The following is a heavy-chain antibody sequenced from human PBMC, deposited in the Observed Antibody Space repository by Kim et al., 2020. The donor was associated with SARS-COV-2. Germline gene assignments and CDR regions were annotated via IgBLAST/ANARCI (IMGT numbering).Heavy chain of an antibody. CDR3: ASLSYLDF. V-gene: IGHV4-34*01. CDR1: GGSFSGYY. Sequence: SETLSLTCAVYGGSFSGYYWSWIRQPPGKGLEWIGEINHSGSTNYNPSLKSRVTISVDTSKNQFSLKLSSVTAADTAVYYCASLSYLDFWGQGTLVTVSS. J-gene: IGHJ4*02. CDR2: INHSGST.